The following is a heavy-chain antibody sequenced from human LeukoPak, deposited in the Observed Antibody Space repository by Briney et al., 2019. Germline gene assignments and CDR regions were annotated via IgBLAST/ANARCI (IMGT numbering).Heavy chain of an antibody. CDR3: AKPRRDRNYDSSGYPSYFDY. D-gene: IGHD3-22*01. CDR1: GFTFSSSE. CDR2: ISGSGGST. J-gene: IGHJ4*02. V-gene: IGHV3-23*01. Sequence: GGSLRLSCAASGFTFSSSEMNWVRQAPGKGLEWVSAISGSGGSTYYADSVKGRFTISRDNSKNTLYLQMNSLRAEDTAVYYCAKPRRDRNYDSSGYPSYFDYWGQGTLVTVSS.